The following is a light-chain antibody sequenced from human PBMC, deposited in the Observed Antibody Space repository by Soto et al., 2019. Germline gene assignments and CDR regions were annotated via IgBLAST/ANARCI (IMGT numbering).Light chain of an antibody. CDR2: DNY. J-gene: IGLJ3*02. V-gene: IGLV1-51*01. Sequence: QSVLTQPPSVSAAPGQKVTISCSGSTSNIGNNYVSWYQQLPGTAPKLFIYDNYKRPSGIPDRFSGSKSGTSATLAITGLQTGDEADYYCGTWDSSLSAWVFGGGTQLTVL. CDR3: GTWDSSLSAWV. CDR1: TSNIGNNY.